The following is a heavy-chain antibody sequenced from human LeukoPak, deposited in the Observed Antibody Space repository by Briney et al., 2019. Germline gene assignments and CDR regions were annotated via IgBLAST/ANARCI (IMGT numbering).Heavy chain of an antibody. Sequence: PSETLSLTCTVSGGSLRSSTYYWGWIRQSPGKGLEWIGSIYYSGSTYYNPSLKSRVTISVDTSKNQFSLKLSSVTAADTAVYYCARGYYGSGSYDNVRYYYYMDVWGKGTTVTVSS. V-gene: IGHV4-39*07. CDR2: IYYSGST. J-gene: IGHJ6*03. D-gene: IGHD3-10*01. CDR3: ARGYYGSGSYDNVRYYYYMDV. CDR1: GGSLRSSTYY.